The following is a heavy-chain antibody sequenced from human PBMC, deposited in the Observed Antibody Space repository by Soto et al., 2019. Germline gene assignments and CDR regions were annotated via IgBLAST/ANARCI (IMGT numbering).Heavy chain of an antibody. D-gene: IGHD3-22*01. CDR2: IYYRGNT. Sequence: SETLSLTCTVSGGSISSYYWTWIRQPPGKGLEWIGYIYYRGNTNYNPSLKSRVTISVDTSTNQFSLKLSSVSAADTAVYYCARQAVYYDSSGYLDYWGQGTLVTSPQ. V-gene: IGHV4-59*01. J-gene: IGHJ4*02. CDR3: ARQAVYYDSSGYLDY. CDR1: GGSISSYY.